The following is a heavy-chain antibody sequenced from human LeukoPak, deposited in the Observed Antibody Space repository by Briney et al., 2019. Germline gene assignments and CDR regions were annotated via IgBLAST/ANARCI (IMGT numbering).Heavy chain of an antibody. Sequence: GASVKVSCKASGYTFTSYGISWVRQAPGQGLEWMEWISAYNGNTNYAQKLQGRVTMTTDTSTSTAYMELRSLRSDDTAVYYCARDFSEALTTVTTSDYWGQGTLVTVSS. J-gene: IGHJ4*02. CDR2: ISAYNGNT. CDR3: ARDFSEALTTVTTSDY. D-gene: IGHD4-17*01. V-gene: IGHV1-18*01. CDR1: GYTFTSYG.